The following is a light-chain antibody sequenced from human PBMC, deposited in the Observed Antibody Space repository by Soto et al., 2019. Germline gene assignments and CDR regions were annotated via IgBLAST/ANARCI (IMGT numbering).Light chain of an antibody. J-gene: IGKJ4*01. CDR3: QQYSKWPLT. Sequence: EIAMTQSPDTLSVSPGDRATLSCRASQGVRSDLAWYQQKAGQSPRLLIYGASTRAAETPARFSGSGSEPEFTLTISSLQSEDFAVYYCQQYSKWPLTFGGGTKVEIK. CDR2: GAS. V-gene: IGKV3-15*01. CDR1: QGVRSD.